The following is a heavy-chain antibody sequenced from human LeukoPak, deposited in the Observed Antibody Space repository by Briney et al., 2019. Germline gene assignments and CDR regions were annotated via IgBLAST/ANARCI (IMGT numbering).Heavy chain of an antibody. Sequence: PGGSLRLSCEASGFIISSSYMSWVRQAPGKGQEWVSVIYSGGSTYYADSVKGRFTISGDSSKNTLYLQMDSLRGEDTAVYYCARGPDYVWGSYRHNWGQGTLVTVSS. CDR1: GFIISSSY. D-gene: IGHD3-16*02. J-gene: IGHJ4*02. V-gene: IGHV3-53*01. CDR3: ARGPDYVWGSYRHN. CDR2: IYSGGST.